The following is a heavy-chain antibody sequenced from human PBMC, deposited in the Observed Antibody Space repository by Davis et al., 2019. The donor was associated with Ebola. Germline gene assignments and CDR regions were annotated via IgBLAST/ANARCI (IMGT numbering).Heavy chain of an antibody. J-gene: IGHJ4*02. Sequence: PSETLSLTCAVYGGSFSGYYWSWIRQPPGKGLEWIGEINHSGSTNYNPSLKSRVTISVDTSKNQFSLKLSSVTAADTAVYYCARRAYSYAPPDYWGQGTLVTVSS. CDR1: GGSFSGYY. D-gene: IGHD5-18*01. V-gene: IGHV4-34*01. CDR2: INHSGST. CDR3: ARRAYSYAPPDY.